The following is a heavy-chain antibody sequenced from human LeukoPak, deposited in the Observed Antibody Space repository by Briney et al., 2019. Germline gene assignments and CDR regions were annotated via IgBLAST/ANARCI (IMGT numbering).Heavy chain of an antibody. V-gene: IGHV4-61*01. Sequence: SETLSLTCTVSGSSVSSHSYFWTWIRQPTGQGLEWIGDIYYSGSTNYNPSLKSRVTISLDTSKSQISLKLSSVTAADTAVYYCARGQRRLQDYWGQGTLVTVSS. CDR1: GSSVSSHSYF. J-gene: IGHJ4*02. CDR2: IYYSGST. CDR3: ARGQRRLQDY.